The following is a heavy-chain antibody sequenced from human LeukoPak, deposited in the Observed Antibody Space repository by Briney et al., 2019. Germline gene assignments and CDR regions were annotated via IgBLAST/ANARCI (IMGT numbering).Heavy chain of an antibody. D-gene: IGHD2-15*01. Sequence: GASVKVSCKASGYTFTGYYMHWVRQAPGQGLEWKGWINPNSGGTNYAQKFQGRVTMTRDTSISTAYMELSRLRSDDTAVYYCARVDRGYCSGGSCQDYWGQGTLVTVSS. V-gene: IGHV1-2*02. CDR1: GYTFTGYY. CDR2: INPNSGGT. J-gene: IGHJ4*02. CDR3: ARVDRGYCSGGSCQDY.